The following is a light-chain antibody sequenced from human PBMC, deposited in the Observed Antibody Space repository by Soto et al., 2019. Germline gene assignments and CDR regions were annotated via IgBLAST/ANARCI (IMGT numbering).Light chain of an antibody. V-gene: IGKV1-5*01. CDR2: NVS. Sequence: QMTQSPSTVSASVGASVTITCRADQRVYNWLAWYQQKPGKAPKLLMSNVSTLETGVSSRFRGSGFGTEFTLAITSLQPDDFRTYYCQQYNSYVSFGPGTRV. CDR3: QQYNSYVS. J-gene: IGKJ3*01. CDR1: QRVYNW.